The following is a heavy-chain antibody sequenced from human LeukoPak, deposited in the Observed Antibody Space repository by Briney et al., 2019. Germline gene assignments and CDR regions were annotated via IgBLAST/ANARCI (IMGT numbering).Heavy chain of an antibody. CDR1: GYTFTSYG. CDR3: ALAARHNDAFDI. D-gene: IGHD2-15*01. J-gene: IGHJ3*02. Sequence: GASVKVSCKASGYTFTSYGISWVRQAPGQGLEWMGRIIPILGIANYAQKFQGRVTITADKSTSTAYMELSSLRSEDTAVYYCALAARHNDAFDIWGQGTMVTVSS. CDR2: IIPILGIA. V-gene: IGHV1-69*04.